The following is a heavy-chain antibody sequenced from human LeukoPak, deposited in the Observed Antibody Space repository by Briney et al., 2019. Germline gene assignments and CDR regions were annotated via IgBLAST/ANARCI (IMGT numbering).Heavy chain of an antibody. CDR2: IYYTGST. Sequence: SQTLSLTCTVSGGSISSGDYYWTWIRQPPGKDLEWIAYIYYTGSTYYNPSLKSRVTISVDTSKNQFSLKLSSVTAADTAVYYCTHTAMVTFYYGMDVWGQGTTVTVSS. CDR3: THTAMVTFYYGMDV. D-gene: IGHD5-18*01. V-gene: IGHV4-30-4*03. CDR1: GGSISSGDYY. J-gene: IGHJ6*02.